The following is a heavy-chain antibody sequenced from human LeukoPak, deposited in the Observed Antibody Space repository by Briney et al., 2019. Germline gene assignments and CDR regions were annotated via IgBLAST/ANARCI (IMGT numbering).Heavy chain of an antibody. D-gene: IGHD5-12*01. CDR2: IKQDGSEK. CDR3: ARSLLGYVGYYFDY. J-gene: IGHJ4*02. V-gene: IGHV3-7*01. CDR1: GFTFSSYW. Sequence: GGSLRLSCGPSGFTFSSYWMSWVRQAPGKGLEWVANIKQDGSEKYYVDSVKGRFTISRDNAKNSLYLQMNSLRAEDTAVYYCARSLLGYVGYYFDYWGQGTLVTVSS.